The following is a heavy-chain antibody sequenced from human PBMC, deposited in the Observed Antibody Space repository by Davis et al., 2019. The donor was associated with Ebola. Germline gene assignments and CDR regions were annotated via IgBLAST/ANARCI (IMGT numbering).Heavy chain of an antibody. Sequence: GESLKISCAASGFTFSSYSMNWVRQAPGKGLEWVSSISSSSSYIYYADSVKGRFTISRDNAKNSLYLQMNSLRAEDTAVYYCARAVKYHTMIVVVITSYWYFDLWGRGTLVTVSS. CDR1: GFTFSSYS. D-gene: IGHD3-22*01. J-gene: IGHJ2*01. CDR3: ARAVKYHTMIVVVITSYWYFDL. V-gene: IGHV3-21*01. CDR2: ISSSSSYI.